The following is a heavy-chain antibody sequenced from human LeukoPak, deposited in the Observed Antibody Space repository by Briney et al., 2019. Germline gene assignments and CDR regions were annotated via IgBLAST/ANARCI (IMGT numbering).Heavy chain of an antibody. CDR3: ARGVRDYDFWSGDHYYYYYMDV. J-gene: IGHJ6*03. CDR1: GGSISSHY. Sequence: SETLSLTCTVSGGSISSHYWSWIRQPPGKGLEWIGYIYYSGSTNYNPSLKSRVTISVDTSKNQFSLKLSSVTAADTAVYYCARGVRDYDFWSGDHYYYYYMDVWGKGTTVTVSS. V-gene: IGHV4-59*11. D-gene: IGHD3-3*01. CDR2: IYYSGST.